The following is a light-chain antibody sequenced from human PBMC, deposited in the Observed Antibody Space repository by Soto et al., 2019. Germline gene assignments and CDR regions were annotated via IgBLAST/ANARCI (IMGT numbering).Light chain of an antibody. CDR3: QQYNNWPPCT. J-gene: IGKJ1*01. Sequence: ILMTQSPATLSVSPGERATLSCRASPSASNNLAWYHQKPAQAPRLLLYDSSTRATGIPARFSGSGSGHAFTLTISGLQSEDFAVYDCQQYNNWPPCTLGQGTKVEVK. CDR1: PSASNN. V-gene: IGKV3-15*01. CDR2: DSS.